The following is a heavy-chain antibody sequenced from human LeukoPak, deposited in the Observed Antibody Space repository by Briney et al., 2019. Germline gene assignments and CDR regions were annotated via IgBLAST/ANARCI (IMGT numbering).Heavy chain of an antibody. D-gene: IGHD3-22*01. Sequence: PGGSLRLSCAASGFTFSSYGMHWVRQAPGKGLEWVAVISYDGSNKYYADSVKGRFTISRDNSKNTLYLQMNSLRAEDTAVYYCARPRYYYDSSGFVGYWGQGTLVTVSS. V-gene: IGHV3-30*03. CDR2: ISYDGSNK. J-gene: IGHJ4*02. CDR3: ARPRYYYDSSGFVGY. CDR1: GFTFSSYG.